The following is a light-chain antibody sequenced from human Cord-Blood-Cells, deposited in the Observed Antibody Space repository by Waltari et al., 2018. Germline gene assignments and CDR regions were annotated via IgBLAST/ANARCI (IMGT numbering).Light chain of an antibody. CDR2: LNSDGSH. CDR1: SGPRSYA. CDR3: QTWGTNWV. V-gene: IGLV4-69*01. J-gene: IGLJ3*02. Sequence: QLVLTQSPSASASLGASVTLTCPLSSGPRSYALPWHQQQPEKGPRYLMKLNSDGSHSKGDGIPDRFSGSSSGAERYLTISSLQSEDEADYYCQTWGTNWVFGGGTKLTVL.